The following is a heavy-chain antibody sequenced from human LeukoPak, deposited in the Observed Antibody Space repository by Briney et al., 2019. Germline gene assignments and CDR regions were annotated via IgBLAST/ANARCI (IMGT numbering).Heavy chain of an antibody. CDR1: GGSISSYY. V-gene: IGHV4-59*08. CDR2: IYYSGST. CDR3: ARQCCSSGAHAFDI. Sequence: SETLSLTCTVSGGSISSYYWSWIRQPPGKGLEWIGYIYYSGSTNYNPSLKSRVTISVDTSKNQSSLKLSSVTAADTAVYYCARQCCSSGAHAFDIWGQGTMVTVSS. D-gene: IGHD2-2*01. J-gene: IGHJ3*02.